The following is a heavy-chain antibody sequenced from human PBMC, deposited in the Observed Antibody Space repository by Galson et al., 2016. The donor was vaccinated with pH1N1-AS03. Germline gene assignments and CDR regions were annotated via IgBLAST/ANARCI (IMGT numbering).Heavy chain of an antibody. CDR1: GFIFSSHS. D-gene: IGHD1-26*01. V-gene: IGHV3-30-3*01. Sequence: SLRLSCAASGFIFSSHSMHWARQAPDEGLEWVAGISYHGNNKFYAHSVKGRFTISRDSLQNTLDLQMNSLSAEDSAVYFCARETIRAGEFDLWGRGTVVTVSS. J-gene: IGHJ3*01. CDR2: ISYHGNNK. CDR3: ARETIRAGEFDL.